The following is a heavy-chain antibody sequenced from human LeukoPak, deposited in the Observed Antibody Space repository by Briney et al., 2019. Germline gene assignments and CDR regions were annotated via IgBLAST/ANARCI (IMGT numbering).Heavy chain of an antibody. V-gene: IGHV1-3*01. J-gene: IGHJ4*02. CDR1: GYTFTSHA. D-gene: IGHD4-17*01. Sequence: ASVKVSCKASGYTFTSHAMHWVRQAPGQRLEWMGWINAGNGNTKYSQKFQGRVTITRDTSASTAYMELSSLRSEDTAVYYCARDPNGYGDYYFDYWGQGTLVTVSS. CDR3: ARDPNGYGDYYFDY. CDR2: INAGNGNT.